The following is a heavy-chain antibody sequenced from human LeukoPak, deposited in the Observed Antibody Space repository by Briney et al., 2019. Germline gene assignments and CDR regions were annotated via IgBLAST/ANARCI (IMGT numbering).Heavy chain of an antibody. J-gene: IGHJ4*02. CDR2: INSDGSST. CDR1: GFTFNSYW. CDR3: ARALWFGDFDY. Sequence: GGSLRLSCAASGFTFNSYWMHWVRQAPGKGLAWVSRINSDGSSTRYADSVRGRLTISRDNAKNTLYLQMNSLRAEDTAVYYCARALWFGDFDYWGQGTLATVSS. D-gene: IGHD3-10*01. V-gene: IGHV3-74*01.